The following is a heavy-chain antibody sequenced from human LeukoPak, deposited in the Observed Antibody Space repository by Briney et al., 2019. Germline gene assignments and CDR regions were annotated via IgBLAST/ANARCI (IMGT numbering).Heavy chain of an antibody. V-gene: IGHV3-53*01. CDR2: IHKNAIT. J-gene: IGHJ6*03. CDR1: DFTVSSNY. CDR3: ARSLRVRGVPDYMDV. Sequence: GGSLRLSCAASDFTVSSNYMSWVRQAPGKGLEWVSVIHKNAITSYADTVKGRFTISRDNSKNTLYLQMNNLRVDDTAVYYCARSLRVRGVPDYMDVWGKGTTVTVYS. D-gene: IGHD3-10*01.